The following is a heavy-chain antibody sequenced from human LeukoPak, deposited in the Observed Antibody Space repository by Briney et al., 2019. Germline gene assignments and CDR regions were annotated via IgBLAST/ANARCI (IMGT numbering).Heavy chain of an antibody. CDR3: ARAEYYYGSGSYPMDV. V-gene: IGHV4-59*01. D-gene: IGHD3-10*01. J-gene: IGHJ6*03. CDR2: NYYSGTT. CDR1: GGPISSYY. Sequence: SEPLSLTCTPCGGPISSYYWRWIRQPPGKGLVGIGYNYYSGTTNYNPSLKSRVTISVDTSKNQFSLKLSSVTAADTAVYYCARAEYYYGSGSYPMDVWGKGTTVTTSS.